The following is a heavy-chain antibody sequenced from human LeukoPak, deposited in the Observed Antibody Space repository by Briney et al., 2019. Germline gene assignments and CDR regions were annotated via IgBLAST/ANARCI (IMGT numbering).Heavy chain of an antibody. J-gene: IGHJ2*01. V-gene: IGHV3-21*01. CDR2: ISRTGSYI. CDR3: AKDASDDSKGFWYFDL. Sequence: GGSLRLSCGASTFAFGSWSMNWVRQAPGKGLEWVASISRTGSYIYYADSLQGRFIISRDNANSSLYLTMRSLRVEDTALYYCAKDASDDSKGFWYFDLWGRGTLVTVSS. CDR1: TFAFGSWS. D-gene: IGHD3-22*01.